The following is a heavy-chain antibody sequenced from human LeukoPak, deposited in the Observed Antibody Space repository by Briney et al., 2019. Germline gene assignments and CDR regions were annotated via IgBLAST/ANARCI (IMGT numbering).Heavy chain of an antibody. V-gene: IGHV4-4*07. Sequence: SETLSLTCTVSGGSISSYYWSWIRQPAGKGLEWIGRIYTSGSTNYNPSLKSRVTMSVDTSKNQFSLKLSSVTAADTAVYYCASLGNSYSYGSAYYYYYMDVWGKGTTVTVSS. D-gene: IGHD5-18*01. CDR2: IYTSGST. CDR3: ASLGNSYSYGSAYYYYYMDV. CDR1: GGSISSYY. J-gene: IGHJ6*03.